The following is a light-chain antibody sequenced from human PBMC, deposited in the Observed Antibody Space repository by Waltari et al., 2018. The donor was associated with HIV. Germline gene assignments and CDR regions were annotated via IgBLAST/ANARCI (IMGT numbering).Light chain of an antibody. CDR3: QSFDNSLI. J-gene: IGLJ2*01. Sequence: QSVLTQPPSVSGAPGQRVTISCTGTSSNIGAGYAVHWYQQVAGTAPKLLIYDNNNRPSGVPDRFSGSKSGTSASLVIAGLQAEDEADYYCQSFDNSLIFGGGTKVTVL. V-gene: IGLV1-40*01. CDR1: SSNIGAGYA. CDR2: DNN.